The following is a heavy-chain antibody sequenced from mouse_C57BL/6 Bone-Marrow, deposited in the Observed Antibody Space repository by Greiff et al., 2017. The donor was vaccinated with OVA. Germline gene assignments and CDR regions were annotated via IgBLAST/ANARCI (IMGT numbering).Heavy chain of an antibody. CDR3: ADYYGSSYGFAY. Sequence: QVQLQQSGAELARPGASVKLSCKASGYTFTSYGISWVKQRTGQGLEWIGEIYPRSGNTYYNEKLKGKATLTADKSSSTADMELRSLTSDDSAVYFCADYYGSSYGFAYWGQGTLVTVSA. V-gene: IGHV1-81*01. CDR2: IYPRSGNT. D-gene: IGHD1-1*01. CDR1: GYTFTSYG. J-gene: IGHJ3*01.